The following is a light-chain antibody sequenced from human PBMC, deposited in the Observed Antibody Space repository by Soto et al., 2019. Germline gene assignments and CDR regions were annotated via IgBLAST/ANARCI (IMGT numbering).Light chain of an antibody. CDR2: DVS. CDR1: HSVSSNY. CDR3: QQYGISPT. J-gene: IGKJ1*01. V-gene: IGKV3-20*01. Sequence: EIVLTQSPGTLSLSPGERATLSCRSSHSVSSNYLAWYQQKPGQAPRLLIYDVSTRATGIPDGFSGSGSGTDFTLTIGRLEPVDFAVYYYQQYGISPTFGQGTKVEIK.